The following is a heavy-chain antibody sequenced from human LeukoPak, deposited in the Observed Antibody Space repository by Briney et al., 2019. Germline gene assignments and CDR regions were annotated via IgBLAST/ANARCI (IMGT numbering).Heavy chain of an antibody. CDR2: ISSSSSYI. V-gene: IGHV3-21*01. CDR3: ARDRYFSY. J-gene: IGHJ4*02. D-gene: IGHD2/OR15-2a*01. Sequence: GGSLRLSCAASGFTFSSYEMNWVRQAPGKGLEWVSSISSSSSYIYYADSVKGRFTIYRDNAKNSLYLQMISLRAEDTAMYYCARDRYFSYWGQGTLVTVSS. CDR1: GFTFSSYE.